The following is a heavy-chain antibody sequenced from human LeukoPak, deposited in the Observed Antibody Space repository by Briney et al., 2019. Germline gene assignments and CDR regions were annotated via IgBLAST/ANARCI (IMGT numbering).Heavy chain of an antibody. CDR3: ARDSKADTAMVRTEFDY. D-gene: IGHD5-18*01. Sequence: GGSLRLSCAASGFTFSSYAMHWVRQAPGKGLEWVAVISYDGSNKYYADSVKGRFTISRDNSKNTLYLQMNSLRAEDTAVCYCARDSKADTAMVRTEFDYWGQGTLVTVSS. CDR1: GFTFSSYA. CDR2: ISYDGSNK. V-gene: IGHV3-30*04. J-gene: IGHJ4*02.